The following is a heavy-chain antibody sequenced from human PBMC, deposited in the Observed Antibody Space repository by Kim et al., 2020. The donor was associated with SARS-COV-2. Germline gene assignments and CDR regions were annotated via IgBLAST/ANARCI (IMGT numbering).Heavy chain of an antibody. Sequence: YADSVKGRFTISRDNSKNTLYLQMNSLRAEDTAVYYCARVGLERPYYFDYWGQGTLVTVSS. J-gene: IGHJ4*02. D-gene: IGHD1-1*01. CDR3: ARVGLERPYYFDY. V-gene: IGHV3-33*01.